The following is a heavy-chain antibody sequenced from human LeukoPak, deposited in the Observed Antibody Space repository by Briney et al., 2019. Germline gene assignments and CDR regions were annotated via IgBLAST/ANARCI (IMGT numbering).Heavy chain of an antibody. CDR3: ARGCNRSSTSCYDY. Sequence: SVKVSCKASGGTFSSYAISWVRQAPGHGLEWMGRIIPILGIANYAQKFQGRVTITADKSTSTAYMELSSLRSEDTAVYYCARGCNRSSTSCYDYWGQGTLVTVSS. D-gene: IGHD2-2*01. J-gene: IGHJ4*02. V-gene: IGHV1-69*04. CDR2: IIPILGIA. CDR1: GGTFSSYA.